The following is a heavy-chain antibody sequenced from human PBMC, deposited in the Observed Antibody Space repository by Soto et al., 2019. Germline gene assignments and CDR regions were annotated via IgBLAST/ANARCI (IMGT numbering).Heavy chain of an antibody. Sequence: QVQLVQSGAEVKKPGASVKVSCKASGYTFTSYGISWVRQAPGQGLEWMGWISAYNGNTNYAQKLQGRVTMTTDTSTSTAYMELRSLRADDTAVYYCARSPSDIVVVPAAMREFDPWGQGTLVTVSS. V-gene: IGHV1-18*01. CDR3: ARSPSDIVVVPAAMREFDP. J-gene: IGHJ5*02. D-gene: IGHD2-2*01. CDR2: ISAYNGNT. CDR1: GYTFTSYG.